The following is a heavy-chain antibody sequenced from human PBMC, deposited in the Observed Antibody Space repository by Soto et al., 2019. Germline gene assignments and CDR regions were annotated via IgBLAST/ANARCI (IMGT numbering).Heavy chain of an antibody. V-gene: IGHV3-23*01. Sequence: GGSLRLSCAASGFTFSSYAMSWVRQAPGKGLEWVSAISGSGGSTYYADSVKGRFTISRDNSKNTLYLQMNSLRAEDTAVYYCAKDPSSFYRQLDWFDPWGQGTLVTVSS. CDR1: GFTFSSYA. CDR3: AKDPSSFYRQLDWFDP. J-gene: IGHJ5*02. CDR2: ISGSGGST. D-gene: IGHD5-18*01.